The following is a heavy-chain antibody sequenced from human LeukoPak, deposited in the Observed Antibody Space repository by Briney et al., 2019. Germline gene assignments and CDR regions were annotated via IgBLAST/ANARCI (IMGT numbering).Heavy chain of an antibody. D-gene: IGHD3-22*01. J-gene: IGHJ5*02. CDR2: IYHSGST. V-gene: IGHV4-59*04. Sequence: SETLSLTCTVSGDSISGYYWNWIRPPPGKGLEWIGYIYHSGSTYYNPSLKSRVTISVDTSKNQFSLKLSSVTAAGTAVYYCARRADYYDSTFDPWGQGTLVTVSS. CDR3: ARRADYYDSTFDP. CDR1: GDSISGYY.